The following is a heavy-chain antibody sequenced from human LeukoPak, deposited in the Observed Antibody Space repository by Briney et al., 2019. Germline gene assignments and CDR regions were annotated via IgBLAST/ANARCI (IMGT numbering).Heavy chain of an antibody. J-gene: IGHJ4*02. CDR2: ISSSGSTI. CDR3: ARNPDYDFWSGYYTGPDY. V-gene: IGHV3-48*03. CDR1: GFTFSSYE. D-gene: IGHD3-3*01. Sequence: GGSLRLSCAASGFTFSSYEMNWVRQAPGKGLEWVSYISSSGSTIYYADSVMGRFTISRDNAKNSLYLQMNSLRAEDTAVYYCARNPDYDFWSGYYTGPDYWGQGTLVTVSS.